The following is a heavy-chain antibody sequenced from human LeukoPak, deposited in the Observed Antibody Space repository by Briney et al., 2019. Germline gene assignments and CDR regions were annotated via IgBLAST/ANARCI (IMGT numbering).Heavy chain of an antibody. V-gene: IGHV4-59*01. CDR3: ASASGWYAFDI. CDR2: ICYSGRG. CDR1: GGSISNYY. J-gene: IGHJ3*02. Sequence: KPSETLSLTCSVSGGSISNYYWSWIRQSPGKRLEWVGDICYSGRGDYNPSLKRRVTLSVDTSKNQFSLKLSSVTAAATAVYYCASASGWYAFDIWGQGTMVTVSS. D-gene: IGHD6-19*01.